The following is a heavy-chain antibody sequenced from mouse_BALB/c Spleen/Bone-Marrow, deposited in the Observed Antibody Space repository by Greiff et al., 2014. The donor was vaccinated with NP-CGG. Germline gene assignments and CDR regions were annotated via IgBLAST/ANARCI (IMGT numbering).Heavy chain of an antibody. CDR3: TRGRTWDFDY. CDR2: INPSNGGT. Sequence: QVQLQQSGAELVKPGASVKLSCKASGYTFTSYYMYLVKQRPGQGLEWIGEINPSNGGTNFNEKFKSRATLTVDKSSSTAYMQLSRLTSEDSAVYYCTRGRTWDFDYWGQGTTLTVSS. D-gene: IGHD4-1*01. CDR1: GYTFTSYY. V-gene: IGHV1S81*02. J-gene: IGHJ2*01.